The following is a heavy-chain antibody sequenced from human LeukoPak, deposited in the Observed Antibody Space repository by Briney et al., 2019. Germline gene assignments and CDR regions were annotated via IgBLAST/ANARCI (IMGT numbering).Heavy chain of an antibody. D-gene: IGHD5-24*01. V-gene: IGHV4-59*01. CDR1: GGSINSYY. CDR3: ARVGGMTTINNAAFDI. Sequence: PSETLSLTCTVSGGSINSYYWNWIRQPPGKGLEWIGYIYHTGHTNYNSSLKSRVTISLDRSKNQFSLKLTSVTAADTATYYCARVGGMTTINNAAFDIWGQGTMVTVSS. J-gene: IGHJ3*02. CDR2: IYHTGHT.